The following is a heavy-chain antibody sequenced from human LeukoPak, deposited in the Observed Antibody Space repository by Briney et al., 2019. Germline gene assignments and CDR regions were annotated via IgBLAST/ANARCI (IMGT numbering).Heavy chain of an antibody. CDR1: GGTFSSYA. Sequence: SVKVSCKASGGTFSSYAISWVRQAPGQGLEWMGGIIPIFGTANYAQKFQGRVTITADESTSTAYMELSSLRSEDTAVYYCARSEVSAEDYYGSSGYYDVFDYWGQGTLVTVSS. J-gene: IGHJ4*02. V-gene: IGHV1-69*13. CDR3: ARSEVSAEDYYGSSGYYDVFDY. CDR2: IIPIFGTA. D-gene: IGHD3-22*01.